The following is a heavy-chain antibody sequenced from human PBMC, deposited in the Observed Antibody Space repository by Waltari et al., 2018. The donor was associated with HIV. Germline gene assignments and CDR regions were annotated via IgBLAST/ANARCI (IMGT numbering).Heavy chain of an antibody. Sequence: QITLEESGPTVVKPTQTLTLTCTFSGFSLSTSGVGVGWIRQPPGKALEWLALIYWDDDKRFSPSLKSRLTISKDTSKDEMVLTMTNMDPVDTATYYCARTLYCNNGVCATYSFDHWGQGTLVTVSS. CDR2: IYWDDDK. D-gene: IGHD2-8*01. CDR1: GFSLSTSGVG. CDR3: ARTLYCNNGVCATYSFDH. J-gene: IGHJ4*02. V-gene: IGHV2-5*02.